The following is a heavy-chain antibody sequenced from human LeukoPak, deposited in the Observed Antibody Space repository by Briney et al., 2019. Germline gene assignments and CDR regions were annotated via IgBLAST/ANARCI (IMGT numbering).Heavy chain of an antibody. Sequence: PGRSLRLSCAASGFTFDDYAMHWVRQAPGKGLEWFSGITWNSGSIDYVHSVKGRFTISRDNAKNSLILEMNSLRPEDTALYHCARGRYGSPLLDHWGQGTLVTVSS. CDR1: GFTFDDYA. CDR3: ARGRYGSPLLDH. V-gene: IGHV3-9*01. CDR2: ITWNSGSI. D-gene: IGHD3-16*02. J-gene: IGHJ4*02.